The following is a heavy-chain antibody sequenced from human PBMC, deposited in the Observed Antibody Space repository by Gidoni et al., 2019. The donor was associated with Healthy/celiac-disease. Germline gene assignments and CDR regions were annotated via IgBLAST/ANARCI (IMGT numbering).Heavy chain of an antibody. V-gene: IGHV3-43*01. D-gene: IGHD1-26*01. CDR2: ISWDGGST. CDR3: AKDMGQELPWYYFDY. CDR1: GFTFDSYT. Sequence: EVQLVDSGGVVVQPGGSLRLSSAPSGFTFDSYTMHWVRQAPGKGLEWVSLISWDGGSTYYADSVKGRFTISRDNSKNSLYLQMNSLRTEDTALYYCAKDMGQELPWYYFDYWGQGTLVTVSS. J-gene: IGHJ4*02.